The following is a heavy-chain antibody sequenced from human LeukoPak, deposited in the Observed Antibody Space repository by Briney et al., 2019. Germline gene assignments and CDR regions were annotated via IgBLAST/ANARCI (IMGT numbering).Heavy chain of an antibody. D-gene: IGHD4-17*01. CDR2: IAGSGATP. CDR1: GFTFSSYA. CDR3: ARSTVITTKKYYFDY. V-gene: IGHV3-23*01. Sequence: PGGSLRLSCEASGFTFSSYAMGWIRQTPGKGLEWVSAIAGSGATPYYADSVKGRFTISKDNSKDTLYLQMNSLRVEDTAVYYCARSTVITTKKYYFDYWGQGTLDTVSS. J-gene: IGHJ4*02.